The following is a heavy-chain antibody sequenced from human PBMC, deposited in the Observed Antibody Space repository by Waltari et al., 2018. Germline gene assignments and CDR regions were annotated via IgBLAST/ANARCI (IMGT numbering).Heavy chain of an antibody. CDR3: ATSRRGPDN. CDR2: TSAFGTSS. CDR1: GFIFNNYA. J-gene: IGHJ4*02. V-gene: IGHV3-23*01. Sequence: EVQLLESGGGLVQPGGSMRLSCVGSGFIFNNYAMTWVRQAPGKGLELLSGTSAFGTSSYYADAVKGRFTISRENSKNTLYLQMNGLTVADTAVYYYATSRRGPDNWGQGTLVTVSS. D-gene: IGHD3-10*01.